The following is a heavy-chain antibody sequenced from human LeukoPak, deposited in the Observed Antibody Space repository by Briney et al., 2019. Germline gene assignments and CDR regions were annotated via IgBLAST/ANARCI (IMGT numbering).Heavy chain of an antibody. V-gene: IGHV3-30*03. J-gene: IGHJ4*02. CDR1: GFIFSNYA. D-gene: IGHD5-18*01. CDR3: ARGAYNYGQYFAHDY. Sequence: GRSLRLSCAASGFIFSNYAMHWVRQAPGKGLEWVAIISYDGSNKYYVDSVKGRFTISRDNSKNTLYLQMNSLRAEDTAVYYCARGAYNYGQYFAHDYWGQGTLVTVSS. CDR2: ISYDGSNK.